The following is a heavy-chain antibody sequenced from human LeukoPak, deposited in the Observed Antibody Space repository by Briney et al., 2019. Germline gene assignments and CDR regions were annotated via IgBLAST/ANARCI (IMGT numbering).Heavy chain of an antibody. Sequence: PSETLSLTCTVSGGSISSSSYYWGWIRQPPGKGLEWIGSIYYSGSTYYNPSLKSRVTISVDTSKNQFSLKLSSVTAADTAVYYCARQRNVLRFLEWLGDFIDYWGQGTLVTVSS. CDR2: IYYSGST. D-gene: IGHD3-3*01. V-gene: IGHV4-39*01. CDR3: ARQRNVLRFLEWLGDFIDY. CDR1: GGSISSSSYY. J-gene: IGHJ4*02.